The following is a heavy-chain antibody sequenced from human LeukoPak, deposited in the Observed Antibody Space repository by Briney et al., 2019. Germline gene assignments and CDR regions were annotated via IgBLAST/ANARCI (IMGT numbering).Heavy chain of an antibody. CDR1: GYTFTAYY. Sequence: ASVKVSCKASGYTFTAYYIHWVRQAPGQGLEWMGWINPNSGGTNYAQKFQGRVTMTRDTSSSTAYMELSRLRSDDTAVYYCARDHSYYDSGSYSNVDYWGQGTLVTASS. CDR3: ARDHSYYDSGSYSNVDY. V-gene: IGHV1-2*02. D-gene: IGHD3-10*01. CDR2: INPNSGGT. J-gene: IGHJ4*02.